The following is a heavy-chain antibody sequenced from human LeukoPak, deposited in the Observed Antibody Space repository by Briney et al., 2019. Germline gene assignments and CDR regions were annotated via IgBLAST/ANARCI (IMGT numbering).Heavy chain of an antibody. CDR3: ARLGGFGGFYYYYYMDV. CDR1: GGSIGSSSYY. J-gene: IGHJ6*03. Sequence: SETLSLTCAVSGGSIGSSSYYWGWIRQPPWKGLEGFGRIYYSGSTYYNPSLKSRVTISVDTSKNQFSLKLSSVTAADTAVYYCARLGGFGGFYYYYYMDVWGKGTTVTVSS. CDR2: IYYSGST. D-gene: IGHD3-16*01. V-gene: IGHV4-39*01.